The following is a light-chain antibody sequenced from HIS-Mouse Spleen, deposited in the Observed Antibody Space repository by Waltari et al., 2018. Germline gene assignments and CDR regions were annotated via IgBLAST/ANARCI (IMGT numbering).Light chain of an antibody. CDR3: QQLNSYPPT. V-gene: IGKV1-9*01. CDR2: AAS. J-gene: IGKJ1*01. CDR1: QGISSY. Sequence: DIQLTHSPSFLAAPVGDRVTITCRASQGISSYLAWYQQKPGKAPKLLIYAASTLESGVPERFSGSGSGTEFTLTISSLQPEDFAAYYCQQLNSYPPTFGQGTKVEIK.